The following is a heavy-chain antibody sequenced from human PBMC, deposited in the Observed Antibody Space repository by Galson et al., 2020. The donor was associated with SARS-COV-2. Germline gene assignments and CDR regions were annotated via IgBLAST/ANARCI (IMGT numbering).Heavy chain of an antibody. J-gene: IGHJ6*03. V-gene: IGHV1-8*01. CDR1: GYTFTSYD. D-gene: IGHD6-6*01. Sequence: ASVKVSCKASGYTFTSYDINWVRQATGQGLEWMGWMNPNSGNTGYAQKFQGRVTMTRNTSISTAYMELSSLRSEDTAVYYCAREGEYSSSSAGGYYYYYMDVWGKGTTVTVSS. CDR2: MNPNSGNT. CDR3: AREGEYSSSSAGGYYYYYMDV.